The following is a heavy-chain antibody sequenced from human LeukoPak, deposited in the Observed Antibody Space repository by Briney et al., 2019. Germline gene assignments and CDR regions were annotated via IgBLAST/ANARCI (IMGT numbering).Heavy chain of an antibody. CDR2: ISYDGSNK. Sequence: GGSLRLSCAASGFTFSSYWMSWVRQAPGKGLEWVAVISYDGSNKYYADSVKGRFTVSRDNSKNTLYLQMNSLRAEDTAVYYCARDLRCSGGSCYSALSYWGQGTLVTVSS. CDR1: GFTFSSYW. J-gene: IGHJ4*02. CDR3: ARDLRCSGGSCYSALSY. D-gene: IGHD2-15*01. V-gene: IGHV3-30-3*01.